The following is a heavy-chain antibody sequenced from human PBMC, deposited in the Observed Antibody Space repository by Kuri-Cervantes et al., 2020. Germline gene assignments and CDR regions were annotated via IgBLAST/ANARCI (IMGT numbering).Heavy chain of an antibody. Sequence: GESLKISCAASGFTFGNAWMSWVRQAPGKGLEWVGRIKSKTDGGTTDYAAPVKGRFTISRDDSKNTLYLQMNSLRAEDTAVYYCARPLGWSLHEAFDYWGQGTLVTVSS. V-gene: IGHV3-15*01. D-gene: IGHD6-19*01. CDR1: GFTFGNAW. CDR3: ARPLGWSLHEAFDY. CDR2: IKSKTDGGTT. J-gene: IGHJ4*02.